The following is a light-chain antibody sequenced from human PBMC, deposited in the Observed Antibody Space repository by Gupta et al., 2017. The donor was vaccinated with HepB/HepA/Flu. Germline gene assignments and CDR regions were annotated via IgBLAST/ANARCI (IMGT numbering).Light chain of an antibody. CDR1: RSDVGGYNY. V-gene: IGLV2-14*01. CDR3: SSYTSSSLYV. Sequence: QSALTQPASVSGSPGQSLTISCTGTRSDVGGYNYVSWYQQHPGKAPKLMIYDVSNRPSGVSNRFSGSKSGNTASLTISGLQAEDEADYYCSSYTSSSLYVFGTGTKVTVL. CDR2: DVS. J-gene: IGLJ1*01.